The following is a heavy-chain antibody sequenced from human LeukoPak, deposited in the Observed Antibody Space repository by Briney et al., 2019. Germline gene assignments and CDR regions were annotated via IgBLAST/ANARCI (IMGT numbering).Heavy chain of an antibody. CDR1: GFTFSSYD. CDR3: ARGPPNYDSSGYYFLDY. J-gene: IGHJ4*02. CDR2: IGTAGDT. Sequence: KPGGSLRLSCAASGFTFSSYDMHWVRHATGKGLEWVSAIGTAGDTYYPGSVKGRFTISRENAKNSLYLQMNSLRAGDTAVYYCARGPPNYDSSGYYFLDYWGQGTLVTVSS. D-gene: IGHD3-22*01. V-gene: IGHV3-13*01.